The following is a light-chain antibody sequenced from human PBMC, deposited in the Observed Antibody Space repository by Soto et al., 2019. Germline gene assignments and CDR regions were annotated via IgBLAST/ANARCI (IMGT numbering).Light chain of an antibody. Sequence: DIQMTQSPSTLSASVGDRVTITCRASQSISHWLAWYQQKPGKAPKLLISQASSLEGGVPSRFGGSGSKTEFTLTISGLQPDDFATYFCQHYSSYPLTFGGGTKVEIK. CDR1: QSISHW. V-gene: IGKV1-5*03. CDR3: QHYSSYPLT. J-gene: IGKJ4*01. CDR2: QAS.